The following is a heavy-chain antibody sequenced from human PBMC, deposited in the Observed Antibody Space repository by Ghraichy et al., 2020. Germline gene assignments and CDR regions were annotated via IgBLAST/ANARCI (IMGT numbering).Heavy chain of an antibody. V-gene: IGHV3-23*01. CDR2: ISENGGST. J-gene: IGHJ4*02. CDR3: VKDHSSSEWPGLFEY. D-gene: IGHD6-19*01. Sequence: GGSLNISCAASGFTFSSIFMSWVRQSPGKGLEWVSGISENGGSTYYADSVKGRFTISRDNSKNTLNLQMNSLRAEDTAVYYCVKDHSSSEWPGLFEYWGQGSLVTVSS. CDR1: GFTFSSIF.